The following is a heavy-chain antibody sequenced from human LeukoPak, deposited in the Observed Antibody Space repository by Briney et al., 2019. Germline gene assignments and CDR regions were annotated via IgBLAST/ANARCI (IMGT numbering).Heavy chain of an antibody. V-gene: IGHV1-69*13. CDR1: GGTFSSYA. D-gene: IGHD6-19*01. CDR2: IIPIFGTA. J-gene: IGHJ4*02. Sequence: GASVKVSCKASGGTFSSYAISWVRQAPGQGLEWMGGIIPIFGTANYAQKFQGRVTITADESTSTAYMELSSLRSEDTAVYYCARNLLAVAGPMYYFDYWGQGTLVTVSS. CDR3: ARNLLAVAGPMYYFDY.